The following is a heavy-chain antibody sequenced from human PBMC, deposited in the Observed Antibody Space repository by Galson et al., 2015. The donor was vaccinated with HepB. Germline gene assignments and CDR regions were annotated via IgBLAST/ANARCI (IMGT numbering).Heavy chain of an antibody. J-gene: IGHJ4*02. Sequence: SLRLSCAASGFTFSGYGMHWVRQAPGKGLEWVAVIWYDGSNKYYTDSVKGRFTISRGNSKNTLYLQMNSLRPEDTAVYYCAKRGSAWDLEYWGQGTLVTVSS. CDR1: GFTFSGYG. V-gene: IGHV3-33*06. CDR3: AKRGSAWDLEY. D-gene: IGHD6-25*01. CDR2: IWYDGSNK.